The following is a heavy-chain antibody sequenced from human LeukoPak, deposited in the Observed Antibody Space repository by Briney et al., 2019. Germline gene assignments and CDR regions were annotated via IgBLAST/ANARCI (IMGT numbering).Heavy chain of an antibody. J-gene: IGHJ4*02. Sequence: SVKVSCKVSGYTLTELSMHWVRQAPGKGLEWMGGFDPEDGETIYAQKFQGRVTMTEDTSTDTAYTELSSLRSEDTAVYYCATVGYGEGATGYWGQGTLVTVSS. V-gene: IGHV1-24*01. CDR1: GYTLTELS. CDR2: FDPEDGET. CDR3: ATVGYGEGATGY. D-gene: IGHD1-26*01.